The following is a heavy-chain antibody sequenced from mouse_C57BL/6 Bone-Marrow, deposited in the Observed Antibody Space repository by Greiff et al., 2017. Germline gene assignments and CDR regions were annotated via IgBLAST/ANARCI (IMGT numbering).Heavy chain of an antibody. V-gene: IGHV3-6*01. D-gene: IGHD1-1*01. J-gene: IGHJ2*01. CDR1: GYSITSGYY. CDR3: AREWDDYYGFDC. Sequence: EVKLMESGPGLVKPSQSLSLTCSVTGYSITSGYYWNWIRQFPGNKLEWMGYISYDGSNNYNPSLKNRISITRDTSKNQFFLKLNSVTTEDTATYYCAREWDDYYGFDCWGQGTTLTVSS. CDR2: ISYDGSN.